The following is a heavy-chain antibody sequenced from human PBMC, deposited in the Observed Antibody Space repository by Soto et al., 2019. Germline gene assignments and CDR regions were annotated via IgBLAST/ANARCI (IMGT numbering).Heavy chain of an antibody. D-gene: IGHD2-8*02. CDR1: GFTFSSYE. V-gene: IGHV3-48*03. CDR2: ISSSGSTI. Sequence: LRLSCAASGFTFSSYEMNWVRQAPGKGLEWVSYISSSGSTIYYADSVKGRFTISRDNAKNSLYLQMNSLRAEDTAVYYCARGRNLVYYYYYGMDVWGQGTTVTVTS. CDR3: ARGRNLVYYYYYGMDV. J-gene: IGHJ6*02.